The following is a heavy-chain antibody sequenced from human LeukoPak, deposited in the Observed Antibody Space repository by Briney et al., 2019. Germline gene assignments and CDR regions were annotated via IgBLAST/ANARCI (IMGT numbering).Heavy chain of an antibody. D-gene: IGHD3-22*01. Sequence: PGRSLRLACAAYGFTFSTYSMNWVRQAAGNGLEWISYIRSSGSALYYADSVKGRFTVSRDNAKNSLYLQMNSLRAEDTAVYFCARNQYYDTSGDAFDLWGLGTRVTVSS. CDR2: IRSSGSAL. V-gene: IGHV3-48*04. CDR1: GFTFSTYS. J-gene: IGHJ3*01. CDR3: ARNQYYDTSGDAFDL.